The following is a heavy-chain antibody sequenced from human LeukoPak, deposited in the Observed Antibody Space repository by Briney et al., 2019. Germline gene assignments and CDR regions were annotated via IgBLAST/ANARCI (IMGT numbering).Heavy chain of an antibody. CDR1: GFTFSTYS. CDR3: SRVGYGNYAHYFDY. CDR2: ISSSSSYI. Sequence: GGSLRLSCAASGFTFSTYSMAWVRQAPGKGLEWVSFISSSSSYIYYGDLVKGRFTFSRDDAKNSLYLQMNSLRAEDTAVYYCSRVGYGNYAHYFDYWGQGILVTVSS. D-gene: IGHD4-11*01. V-gene: IGHV3-21*01. J-gene: IGHJ4*02.